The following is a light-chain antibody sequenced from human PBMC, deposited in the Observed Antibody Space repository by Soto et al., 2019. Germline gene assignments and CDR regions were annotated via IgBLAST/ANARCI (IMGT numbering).Light chain of an antibody. J-gene: IGKJ1*01. Sequence: DVPMTQSPSTLSASVGDRLTITCRASQRISTWLAWYQQKPGKAPTLLISDASTLESGVPSRFRGSVSGTEFTLTISSLQPDDFATYYCHQYNTYPRTFGQGTKVEI. V-gene: IGKV1-5*01. CDR2: DAS. CDR1: QRISTW. CDR3: HQYNTYPRT.